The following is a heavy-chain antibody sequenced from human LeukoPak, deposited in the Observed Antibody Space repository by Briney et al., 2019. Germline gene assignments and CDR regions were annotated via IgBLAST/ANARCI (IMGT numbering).Heavy chain of an antibody. CDR2: IYPGDSDT. D-gene: IGHD1-1*01. Sequence: GESLKISCKASGYTFSNFWIGWVRQMPGKGLEWMGIIYPGDSDTRYSPSFQGQVTISADKFISTAYLQWSSLKASDTAMYYCARLTRPYYYYYGMDVWGQGTTVTVSS. CDR1: GYTFSNFW. J-gene: IGHJ6*02. CDR3: ARLTRPYYYYYGMDV. V-gene: IGHV5-51*01.